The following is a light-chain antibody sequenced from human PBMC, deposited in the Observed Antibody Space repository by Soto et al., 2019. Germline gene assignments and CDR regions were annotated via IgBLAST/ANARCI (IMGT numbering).Light chain of an antibody. V-gene: IGKV3-20*01. J-gene: IGKJ4*01. Sequence: VLTQSPGTLSLSPGDRATLSCRASQSVSSNYLAWYQQRTGQAPRLLIYDESSRATGIPDRLSGGGSGTDLNLTISRLEPEDFAVYYCQQFSSYPLTCGGGTKVDIK. CDR2: DES. CDR3: QQFSSYPLT. CDR1: QSVSSNY.